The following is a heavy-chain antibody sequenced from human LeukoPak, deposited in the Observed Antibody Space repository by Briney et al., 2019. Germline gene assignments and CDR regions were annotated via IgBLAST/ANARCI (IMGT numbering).Heavy chain of an antibody. CDR3: AKDRQAAANYYYYMDV. V-gene: IGHV3-48*03. CDR2: ISSSGSTI. Sequence: PGGSLRLSCAASGFTFSSYEMNWVRQAPGKGLEWVSYISSSGSTIYYADSVKGRFTISRDNSKNTLYLQMNSLRAEDTAVYYCAKDRQAAANYYYYMDVWGKGTTVTISS. J-gene: IGHJ6*03. CDR1: GFTFSSYE. D-gene: IGHD6-13*01.